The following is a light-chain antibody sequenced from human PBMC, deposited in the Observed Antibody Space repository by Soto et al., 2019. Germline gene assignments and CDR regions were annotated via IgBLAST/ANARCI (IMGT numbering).Light chain of an antibody. J-gene: IGKJ5*01. V-gene: IGKV1-9*01. CDR1: QGSRNY. CDR3: QQVNSYPIT. CDR2: IAS. Sequence: DIQLTQSPSFLSASVGDRVTITCRASQGSRNYLAWYQQKPGRAPKLLIYIASTLQSGVPSRFSGSYSGTEFTLTITSLQPEDFATYYCQQVNSYPITFGQGTRLEIK.